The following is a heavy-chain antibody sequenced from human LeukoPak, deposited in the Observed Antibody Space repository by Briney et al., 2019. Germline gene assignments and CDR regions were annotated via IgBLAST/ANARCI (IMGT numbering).Heavy chain of an antibody. D-gene: IGHD6-13*01. CDR1: GFTFSNYG. V-gene: IGHV3-33*01. CDR2: IWYDGSNK. CDR3: TIDQQVGYFDN. Sequence: GGSLRLSCTESGFTFSNYGMRWGRQAPGKGLEWVTVIWYDGSNKYYADSVKGRFTISRDDSKNTLYLQMDSLRAEDTAMYYCTIDQQVGYFDNGGQGTLVTVSS. J-gene: IGHJ4*02.